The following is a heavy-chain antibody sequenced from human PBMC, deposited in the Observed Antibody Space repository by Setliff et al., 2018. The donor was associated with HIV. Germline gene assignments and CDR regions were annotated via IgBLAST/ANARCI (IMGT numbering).Heavy chain of an antibody. J-gene: IGHJ6*03. CDR2: ISGRGDST. Sequence: GGSLRLSCAASGFTFSSYAMSRVRQAPGKGLEWVSTISGRGDSTYYADSVKGRFTISRDNSKNTLYLQMNSLRAEDTAVYYCARDRRRYDIVTLHYMDVWGKGTTVTVS. CDR3: ARDRRRYDIVTLHYMDV. CDR1: GFTFSSYA. V-gene: IGHV3-23*01. D-gene: IGHD2-15*01.